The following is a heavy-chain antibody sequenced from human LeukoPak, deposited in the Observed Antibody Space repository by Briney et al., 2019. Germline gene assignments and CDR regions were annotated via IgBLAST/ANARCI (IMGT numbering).Heavy chain of an antibody. V-gene: IGHV3-7*01. Sequence: PGGSLRLSCAASGFTFSNYWMTWVRQAPGKGLEWVANINQDGSKEYYMDSVKARFTISRDNAKNSLSLQMNSLRAEDTAVYYCVRDGGVSGYDLLDYWGQGTLVTDSS. D-gene: IGHD5-12*01. CDR1: GFTFSNYW. CDR3: VRDGGVSGYDLLDY. J-gene: IGHJ4*02. CDR2: INQDGSKE.